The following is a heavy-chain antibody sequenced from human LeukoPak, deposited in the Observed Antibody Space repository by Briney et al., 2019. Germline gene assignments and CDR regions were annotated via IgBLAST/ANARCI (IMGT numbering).Heavy chain of an antibody. D-gene: IGHD2-2*01. CDR2: TNPNSGGT. Sequence: ASVKVSCKASGYTFTGYYMHWVRQAPGQGLEWMGWTNPNSGGTNYAQKFQGRVTMTRDTSISTAYMELSRLRSDDTAVYYCARGPKYQLLPKYYMDVWGKGTTVTVSS. CDR3: ARGPKYQLLPKYYMDV. CDR1: GYTFTGYY. J-gene: IGHJ6*03. V-gene: IGHV1-2*02.